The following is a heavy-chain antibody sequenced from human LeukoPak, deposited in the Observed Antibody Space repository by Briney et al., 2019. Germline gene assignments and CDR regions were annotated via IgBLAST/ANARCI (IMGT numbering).Heavy chain of an antibody. CDR3: AKSGGLSGSGRLAMDV. CDR2: ISGSGGST. D-gene: IGHD3-10*01. J-gene: IGHJ6*02. Sequence: GGFLRLSCAASGFTFSTYAMSWVRLAPGKGLEWVSGISGSGGSTYYADSVKGRFTSSRDNSNNTLYVQMNSLRVEDTAVYYCAKSGGLSGSGRLAMDVWGQGTTVTVSS. CDR1: GFTFSTYA. V-gene: IGHV3-23*01.